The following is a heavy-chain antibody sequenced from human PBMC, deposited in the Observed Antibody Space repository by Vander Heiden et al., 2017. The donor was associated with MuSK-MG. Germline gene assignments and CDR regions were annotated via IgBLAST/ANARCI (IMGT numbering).Heavy chain of an antibody. Sequence: QLQLLESGPGLVKPSETLSLTCSASGDSLSVRNHYWGWIRQSPGKGLEWIGSIYYIGSTYYNLSLKSRVTLSVDTSKNQFSLRLNSVTAADTAIYYCARIRPVVSGYYYGGSWFDPWGQGTLVTVSS. CDR3: ARIRPVVSGYYYGGSWFDP. CDR2: IYYIGST. V-gene: IGHV4-39*07. J-gene: IGHJ5*02. D-gene: IGHD3-22*01. CDR1: GDSLSVRNHY.